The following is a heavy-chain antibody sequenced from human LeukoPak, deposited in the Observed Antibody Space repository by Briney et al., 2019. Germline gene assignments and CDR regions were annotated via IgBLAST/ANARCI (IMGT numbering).Heavy chain of an antibody. V-gene: IGHV4-59*08. CDR2: IFSGGST. J-gene: IGHJ2*01. CDR3: ARRSWTSEWYFDL. CDR1: GGSISSNS. D-gene: IGHD1-26*01. Sequence: SETLSLTCTVSGGSISSNSWTWIRQPPGKGLEWIGSIFSGGSTDYNPSLKSRVTISLDTSKNQFSLKLNSVTAADTAVYYCARRSWTSEWYFDLWGRGTLVTVSS.